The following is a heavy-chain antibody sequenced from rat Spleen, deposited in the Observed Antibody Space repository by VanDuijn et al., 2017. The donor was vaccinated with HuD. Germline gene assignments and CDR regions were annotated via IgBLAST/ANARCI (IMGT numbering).Heavy chain of an antibody. CDR3: ARHNSGYGVMDA. D-gene: IGHD4-3*01. J-gene: IGHJ4*01. V-gene: IGHV5-31*01. CDR2: ISYEGFST. Sequence: EVQLVESGGGLVQPGRSLKLSCVTSGFTFNNYWMTWIRKAPGKGLEWVASISYEGFSTFYGDSVKGRFTISRDNAKDTLYLQMDSLRSEDTATYYCARHNSGYGVMDAWGQGASVTVSS. CDR1: GFTFNNYW.